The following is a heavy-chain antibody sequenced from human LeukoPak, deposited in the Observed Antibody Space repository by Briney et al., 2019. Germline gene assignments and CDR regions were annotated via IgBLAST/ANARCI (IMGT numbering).Heavy chain of an antibody. Sequence: GGSLRLSCAASGFTFNTYSMNWVRQAPGKGLEWVSYISSSNSTIYYADSVKGRFTISRDNAKNSLYLQMNSLRDEDTAVYYCARSTYCGGDCYPALGYWGQGTPVTVSS. V-gene: IGHV3-48*02. CDR1: GFTFNTYS. D-gene: IGHD2-21*02. CDR3: ARSTYCGGDCYPALGY. CDR2: ISSSNSTI. J-gene: IGHJ4*02.